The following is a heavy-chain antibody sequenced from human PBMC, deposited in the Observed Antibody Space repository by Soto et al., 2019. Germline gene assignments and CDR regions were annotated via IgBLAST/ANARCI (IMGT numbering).Heavy chain of an antibody. J-gene: IGHJ3*02. Sequence: QVQLQESGPGLVEPSETLSLTCSVSGGSVSSYYWSWIRQPPGKGLEWIGYISPSGSTSYNPSLNSRVTISVDTSTNQLSLKLSSVTAADTAMFYCAKILAGGGSFDIWGQGTMVIVSS. CDR2: ISPSGST. CDR1: GGSVSSYY. CDR3: AKILAGGGSFDI. D-gene: IGHD2-15*01. V-gene: IGHV4-59*02.